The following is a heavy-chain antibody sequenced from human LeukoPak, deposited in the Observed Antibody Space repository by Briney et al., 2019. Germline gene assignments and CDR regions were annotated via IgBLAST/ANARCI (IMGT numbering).Heavy chain of an antibody. Sequence: GQSLRLSCEASGFTFTSYGMHWVRQAPGKGLEWVAAIWYDGSNKYYSDSLKGRFTISRDNSKSTLYLQMNSLRVEDTAVYHCARSGGDFYGSSGYGVIDYWGRGALVTVSS. CDR2: IWYDGSNK. D-gene: IGHD3-22*01. CDR1: GFTFTSYG. V-gene: IGHV3-33*01. CDR3: ARSGGDFYGSSGYGVIDY. J-gene: IGHJ4*02.